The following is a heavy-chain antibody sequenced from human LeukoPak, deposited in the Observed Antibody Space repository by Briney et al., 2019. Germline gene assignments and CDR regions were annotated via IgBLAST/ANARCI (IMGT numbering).Heavy chain of an antibody. J-gene: IGHJ4*02. CDR2: IYSGGST. CDR3: AREGSSGWYLGVYFDY. CDR1: GFTVSSNY. D-gene: IGHD6-19*01. Sequence: GGSLRLSCAASGFTVSSNYMSWVRQAPGKGLEWVSVIYSGGSTYYADSVKGRFTISRDNSKNTLYLQMNSLRAEDTAVYYCAREGSSGWYLGVYFDYWGQGTLVTVSS. V-gene: IGHV3-66*02.